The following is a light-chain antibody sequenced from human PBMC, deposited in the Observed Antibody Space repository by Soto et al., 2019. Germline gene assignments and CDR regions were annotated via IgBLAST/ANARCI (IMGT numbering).Light chain of an antibody. V-gene: IGLV1-44*01. J-gene: IGLJ1*01. Sequence: QSVLTQPPSASGTPGQRVTISCSGSSSNIGSNTVNWYQQLPGTAPKLLIYNNNQRPSGVPDRFSGSKSGTSASLAISGLQSEYEADYYGAAWDDSLNGLVFGTGTKVTVL. CDR3: AAWDDSLNGLV. CDR1: SSNIGSNT. CDR2: NNN.